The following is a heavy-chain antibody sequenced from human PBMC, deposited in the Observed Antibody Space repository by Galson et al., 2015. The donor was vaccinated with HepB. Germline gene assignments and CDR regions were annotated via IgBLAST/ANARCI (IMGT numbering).Heavy chain of an antibody. CDR2: IIPIFGTA. D-gene: IGHD6-13*01. CDR3: AREGVAAAGTWDY. V-gene: IGHV1-69*13. CDR1: GGTFSSYA. Sequence: SVKVSCKASGGTFSSYAISWVRQAPGQGLEWMGGIIPIFGTANYAQKFQGRVTITADESTSTAYVELSSLRSEDTAVYYCAREGVAAAGTWDYWGQGTLVTLSS. J-gene: IGHJ4*02.